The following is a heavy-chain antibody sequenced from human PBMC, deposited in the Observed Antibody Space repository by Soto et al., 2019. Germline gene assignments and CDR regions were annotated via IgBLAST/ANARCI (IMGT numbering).Heavy chain of an antibody. CDR1: GSSINSSGYY. V-gene: IGHV4-39*07. D-gene: IGHD3-3*01. J-gene: IGHJ5*02. Sequence: SETLSLTCTVSGSSINSSGYYWGWIRQPPGKGLEWIGSMFYGVSTHYNPSLKSRVTMSVDTSKNQFSLRLSSVTAADTAIYYCATRITVFGLLIPPFDPWGQGTQVTVSS. CDR3: ATRITVFGLLIPPFDP. CDR2: MFYGVST.